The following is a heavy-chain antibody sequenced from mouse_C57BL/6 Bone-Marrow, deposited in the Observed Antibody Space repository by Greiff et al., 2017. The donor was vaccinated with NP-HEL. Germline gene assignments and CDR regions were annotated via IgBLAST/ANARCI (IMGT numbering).Heavy chain of an antibody. CDR1: GFNIKDDY. V-gene: IGHV14-4*01. Sequence: EVQLQQSGAELVRPGASVKLSCTASGFNIKDDYMHWVKQRPEQGLEWIGWIDPENGDTEYASKFQGKATITADTSSNTAYLQLSSLTSEDTAVYYCTPRVYGRFAYWGQGTLVTVSA. CDR3: TPRVYGRFAY. D-gene: IGHD1-1*01. CDR2: IDPENGDT. J-gene: IGHJ3*01.